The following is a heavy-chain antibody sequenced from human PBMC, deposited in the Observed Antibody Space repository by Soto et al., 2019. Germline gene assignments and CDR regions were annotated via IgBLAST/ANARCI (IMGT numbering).Heavy chain of an antibody. V-gene: IGHV3-23*01. J-gene: IGHJ5*02. CDR2: ITGSSGST. Sequence: EEQLLESGGDLVQPGGSLRLSCAASGFTFGHYVMSWVRQLPGKGREWGSTITGSSGSTTYPESVKGRFTISRDNSKNSLYLQMNNLRAEDTAIYYCANADTGWFAPWGRGTLVTVSS. CDR3: ANADTGWFAP. CDR1: GFTFGHYV. D-gene: IGHD3-10*01.